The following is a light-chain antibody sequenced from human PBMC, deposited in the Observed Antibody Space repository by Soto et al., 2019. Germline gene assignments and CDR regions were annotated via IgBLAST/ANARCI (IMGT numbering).Light chain of an antibody. J-gene: IGKJ4*01. CDR1: QSISTW. CDR3: QQYYSFPLT. CDR2: AAS. V-gene: IGKV1-5*01. Sequence: DIQMTQSPSSLSASVGDRVTITFRASQSISTWLAWFQQKPGKAPELLIYAASTLQSGVPSRFSGSGSGTDFTLTISCLQSEDFATYYCQQYYSFPLTFGGGTKVDIK.